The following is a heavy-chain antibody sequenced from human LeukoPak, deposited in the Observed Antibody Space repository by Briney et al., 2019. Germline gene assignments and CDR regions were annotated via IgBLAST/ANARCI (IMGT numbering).Heavy chain of an antibody. CDR3: AKLRVGFHYYDSSGYDY. V-gene: IGHV3-23*01. D-gene: IGHD3-22*01. CDR1: GFTFSSYA. J-gene: IGHJ4*02. Sequence: PGGSLRLSCAASGFTFSSYAMSWVRQAPGKGLEWVSAISGSGGSTYYADSVKGRFTISRDNSKNTLYLQMNSLRAEDTAVYYCAKLRVGFHYYDSSGYDYWGQGTLVTVSS. CDR2: ISGSGGST.